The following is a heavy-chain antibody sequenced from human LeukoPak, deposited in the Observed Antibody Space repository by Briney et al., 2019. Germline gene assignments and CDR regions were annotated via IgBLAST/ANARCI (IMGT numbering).Heavy chain of an antibody. J-gene: IGHJ6*03. V-gene: IGHV4-34*01. CDR1: GGSFSGYY. CDR2: INHSGST. D-gene: IGHD6-19*01. Sequence: SETLSLTCAVYGGSFSGYYWSWIRQPPGKGLGWIGEINHSGSTNYNPSLKSRVTISVDTSKNQFSLQLNSVTPEDTAVYYCAREGAILQWLPPEYYYYYYMDVWGKGTTVTVSS. CDR3: AREGAILQWLPPEYYYYYYMDV.